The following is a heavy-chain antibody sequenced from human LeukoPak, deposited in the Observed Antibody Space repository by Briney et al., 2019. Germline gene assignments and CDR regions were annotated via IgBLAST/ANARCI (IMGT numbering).Heavy chain of an antibody. D-gene: IGHD6-19*01. J-gene: IGHJ4*02. CDR3: TKLKGWYGDGYCDH. Sequence: GSLRLSCAASGFSVNNNYMSWVRQPAGKGLEWLSVIYTGGNTFYADSVKGRFTLSRDNSKNPLYLQMNSLRAGDTAVYYCTKLKGWYGDGYCDHGGQGTLVTVSS. CDR1: GFSVNNNY. CDR2: IYTGGNT. V-gene: IGHV3-53*01.